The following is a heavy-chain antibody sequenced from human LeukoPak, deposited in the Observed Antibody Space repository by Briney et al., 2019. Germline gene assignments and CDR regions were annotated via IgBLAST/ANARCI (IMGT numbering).Heavy chain of an antibody. D-gene: IGHD3-16*02. CDR3: TTGIDDYVWGSYRYTPAEYYFDY. J-gene: IGHJ4*02. CDR1: GFTFSNAW. Sequence: GGSLRLSCAASGFTFSNAWMSWVRQAPGKGLEWVGRIKSKTDGGTTDYAAPVKGRFTISRDDSKNTLYLQMNSLKTEDTAVYYCTTGIDDYVWGSYRYTPAEYYFDYWGQGTLVTVSS. CDR2: IKSKTDGGTT. V-gene: IGHV3-15*01.